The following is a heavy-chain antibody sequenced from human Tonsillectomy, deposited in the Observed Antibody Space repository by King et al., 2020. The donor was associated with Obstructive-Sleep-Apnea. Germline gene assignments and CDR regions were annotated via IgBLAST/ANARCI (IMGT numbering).Heavy chain of an antibody. J-gene: IGHJ4*02. CDR3: ARVVRGAAYYFDY. CDR2: ISSSSSYT. Sequence: VQLVESGGGLVKPGGSLRLSCAASGFTFSDYYMSWIRQAPGNGLEWVSYISSSSSYTNYADSVKGRFTISRDNAKNSLYLQMNSLRAEDTAVYYCARVVRGAAYYFDYWGQGTLVTVSS. D-gene: IGHD3-10*01. V-gene: IGHV3-11*06. CDR1: GFTFSDYY.